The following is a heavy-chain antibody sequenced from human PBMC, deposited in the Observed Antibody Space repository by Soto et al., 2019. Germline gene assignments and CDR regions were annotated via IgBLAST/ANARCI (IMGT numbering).Heavy chain of an antibody. J-gene: IGHJ6*02. CDR3: ARESVDIVATTRVSGGMDV. V-gene: IGHV1-46*01. CDR2: INPSGGST. D-gene: IGHD5-12*01. Sequence: QVQLVQSGAEVKKPGASVKVSCKASGYTFTSYYMHWVRQAPGQGLEWMGIINPSGGSTSYAQKFQGRVTMTRDTSTSTVYMELSSLRSEDTAVYYCARESVDIVATTRVSGGMDVWGQGTTGTVSS. CDR1: GYTFTSYY.